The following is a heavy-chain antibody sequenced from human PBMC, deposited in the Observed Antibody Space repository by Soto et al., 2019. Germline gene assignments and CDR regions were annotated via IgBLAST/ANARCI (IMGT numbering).Heavy chain of an antibody. CDR3: AKLVSPYYYDSSGYYYPPPY. Sequence: EVQLLESGGGLVQPGGSLRLSCAASGFTFSSYAMSWVRQAPGKGLEWVSAIRGSGDSTYYADSVKGRFTISRDNSKSTRYLQMNSLRAEDTAVYYCAKLVSPYYYDSSGYYYPPPYWGQGTLVTVSS. CDR1: GFTFSSYA. V-gene: IGHV3-23*01. J-gene: IGHJ4*02. CDR2: IRGSGDST. D-gene: IGHD3-22*01.